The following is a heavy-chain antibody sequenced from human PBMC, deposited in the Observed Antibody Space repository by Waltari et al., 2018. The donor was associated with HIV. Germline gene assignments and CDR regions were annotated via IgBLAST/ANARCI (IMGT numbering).Heavy chain of an antibody. D-gene: IGHD4-17*01. CDR1: GFNFRNSW. Sequence: EVQLVESGGGLVQPGGSLRLSCAASGFNFRNSWMSWGRQIPGKGLDWVATIRQDGSEKYYLDSGKGRFAIARDNSNNFLYLHMNNLRGEDTALYFCATGPASVTLYNWFDPWGQVTPVTVSS. CDR2: IRQDGSEK. CDR3: ATGPASVTLYNWFDP. J-gene: IGHJ5*02. V-gene: IGHV3-7*01.